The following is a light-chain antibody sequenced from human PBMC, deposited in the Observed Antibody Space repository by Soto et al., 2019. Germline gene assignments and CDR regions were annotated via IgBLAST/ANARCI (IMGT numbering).Light chain of an antibody. V-gene: IGLV8-61*01. CDR1: SGSVSTAHN. CDR3: ALFMGNGISV. Sequence: QTVVTQESSFSVSPGGTVTITCGLISGSVSTAHNPNWYQQTPGPAPRTLIYSTSTRSSGVPDRFSGSILGNKAALTITGAQADDESDYYCALFMGNGISVFGTGTKLTVL. CDR2: STS. J-gene: IGLJ1*01.